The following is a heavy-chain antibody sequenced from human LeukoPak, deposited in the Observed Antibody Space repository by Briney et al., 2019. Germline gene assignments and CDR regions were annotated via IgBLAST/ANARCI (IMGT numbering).Heavy chain of an antibody. V-gene: IGHV3-7*01. J-gene: IGHJ6*03. CDR3: ARKVYGSPSGYSYGSSWYYYMDV. Sequence: GGSLRLSCAASGFTFSSYWMSWVRQAPGKGLEWVANIKQDGSEKYYVDSVKGRFTISRDNAKNSLYLQMNSLRAEDTAVYYCARKVYGSPSGYSYGSSWYYYMDVWGKGTTVTVSS. CDR2: IKQDGSEK. CDR1: GFTFSSYW. D-gene: IGHD5-18*01.